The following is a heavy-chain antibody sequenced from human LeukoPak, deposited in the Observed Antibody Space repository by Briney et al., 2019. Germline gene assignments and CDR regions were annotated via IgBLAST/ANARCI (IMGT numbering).Heavy chain of an antibody. D-gene: IGHD1-26*01. J-gene: IGHJ4*02. CDR1: GVSISSYY. CDR2: IYYSGST. Sequence: SETLSLTCTVSGVSISSYYWSWFRQPPGKGLEWIGYIYYSGSTNYNPSLNSRVTISVDTSKNQFSLRLSSVTAAGTAVYYCARGRSRGIVATPFDYWGQGTLVTVPS. V-gene: IGHV4-59*01. CDR3: ARGRSRGIVATPFDY.